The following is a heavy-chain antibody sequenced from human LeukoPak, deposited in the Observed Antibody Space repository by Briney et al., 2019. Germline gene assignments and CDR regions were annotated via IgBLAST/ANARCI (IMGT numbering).Heavy chain of an antibody. Sequence: GGSLRLSCAASGVTPSTYYMNWVRQAPGKGLEWVSLIYSGGITYYTDSVKGRFTISRDTSKNTLSLQMNSLRAEDTAVYFCARVGDHFHWNLDLWGRGTLITVSS. V-gene: IGHV3-53*01. CDR2: IYSGGIT. CDR1: GVTPSTYY. CDR3: ARVGDHFHWNLDL. D-gene: IGHD3-3*02. J-gene: IGHJ2*01.